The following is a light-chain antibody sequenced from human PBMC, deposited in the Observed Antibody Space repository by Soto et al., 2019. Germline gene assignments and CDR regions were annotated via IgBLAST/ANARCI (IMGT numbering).Light chain of an antibody. CDR1: QSVSSSY. CDR3: QQYNVWPLT. J-gene: IGKJ4*01. V-gene: IGKV3-20*01. Sequence: EIVLTQSPGTLSLSPGERATLSCRASQSVSSSYLAWYQQKLGQAPRLLIYGASSRATGIPDRFSGSGSGTDFTLTISRLEPEDFAVYYCQQYNVWPLTFGGGTKVEF. CDR2: GAS.